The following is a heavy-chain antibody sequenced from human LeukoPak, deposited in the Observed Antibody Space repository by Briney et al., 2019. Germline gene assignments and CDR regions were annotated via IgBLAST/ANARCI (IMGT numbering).Heavy chain of an antibody. D-gene: IGHD3-10*01. CDR2: IYTSGST. CDR1: GGSISSYY. CDR3: ARVGYFGSGNYYNDRGAFDY. J-gene: IGHJ4*02. Sequence: SSETLSLTCTVSGGSISSYYWSWIRQPAGKGLEWIGRIYTSGSTNYNPSLKSRVTMSVDTSKNQFSLKLSSVTAADTAVYYCARVGYFGSGNYYNDRGAFDYWGQGTLVTVSS. V-gene: IGHV4-4*07.